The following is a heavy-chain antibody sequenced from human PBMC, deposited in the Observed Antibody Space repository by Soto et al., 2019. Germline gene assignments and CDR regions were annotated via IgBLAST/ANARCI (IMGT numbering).Heavy chain of an antibody. CDR1: GFVFRTFR. Sequence: GGSLRLSCEVSGFVFRTFRMHWVRRAPGKGLECLATIRFDGSTARYAESVRGRFKISRDNSMNTLYLQLDRLRVEDTAVYYCVRDRPNTESLTGYFDTWGQGTPVTVSS. D-gene: IGHD3-9*01. J-gene: IGHJ4*02. V-gene: IGHV3-33*01. CDR3: VRDRPNTESLTGYFDT. CDR2: IRFDGSTA.